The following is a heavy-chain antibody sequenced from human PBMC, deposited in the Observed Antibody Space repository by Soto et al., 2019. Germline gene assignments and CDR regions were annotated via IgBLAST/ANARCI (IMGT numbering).Heavy chain of an antibody. D-gene: IGHD3-22*01. CDR1: GGSISTADYY. CDR2: IYYRGST. V-gene: IGHV4-30-4*01. Sequence: SETLSLTCNVSGGSISTADYYWSWIRQPPGKGLEWIGYIYYRGSTYYNPSLESRVAISIDTSKNQFSLNLTSVTAADTAVYXXXXDYDSGGYIGYWGQGTLVTVSS. J-gene: IGHJ4*02. CDR3: XXDYDSGGYIGY.